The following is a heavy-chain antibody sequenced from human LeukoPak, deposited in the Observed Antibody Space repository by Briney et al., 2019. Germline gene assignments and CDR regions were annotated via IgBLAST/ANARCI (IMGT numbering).Heavy chain of an antibody. CDR2: ISGSGGST. J-gene: IGHJ6*02. V-gene: IGHV3-23*01. D-gene: IGHD3-10*01. CDR3: AKTVFGRNYYYYGMDV. CDR1: GFTFSSYA. Sequence: GGSLRLSCAASGFTFSSYAMSWVRQAPGKGLEWVSAISGSGGSTYYADSVKGRFTISRDNSKNTLYLQMNSLRAEDTAVYYCAKTVFGRNYYYYGMDVWGQGTTVTVS.